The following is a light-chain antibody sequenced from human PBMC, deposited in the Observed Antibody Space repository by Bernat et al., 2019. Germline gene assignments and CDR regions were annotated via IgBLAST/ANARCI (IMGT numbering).Light chain of an antibody. Sequence: QSALTQPASEAGSPGQSITISCTGTRSDVGRYKYVSWYQQYPGKAPKLLIYDVSNRPSGVSSRFSGSKSGNTASLTISGLQAEDEADYYCSSFTTPDTYVFGTGTEVTVL. CDR3: SSFTTPDTYV. CDR1: RSDVGRYKY. CDR2: DVS. J-gene: IGLJ1*01. V-gene: IGLV2-14*03.